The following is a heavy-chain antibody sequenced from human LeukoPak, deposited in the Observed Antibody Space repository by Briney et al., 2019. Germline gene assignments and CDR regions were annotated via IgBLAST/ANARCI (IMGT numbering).Heavy chain of an antibody. CDR2: IIPILGIA. D-gene: IGHD2-2*01. CDR1: GYTFTSYG. V-gene: IGHV1-69*04. CDR3: ARHIPRDIVVVPAAITALGMDV. Sequence: EASVKVSCKASGYTFTSYGISWVRQAPGQGLEWMGRIIPILGIANYAQKFQGRVTITADKSTSTAYMELSSLRSEDTAVYYCARHIPRDIVVVPAAITALGMDVWGQGTTVTVSS. J-gene: IGHJ6*02.